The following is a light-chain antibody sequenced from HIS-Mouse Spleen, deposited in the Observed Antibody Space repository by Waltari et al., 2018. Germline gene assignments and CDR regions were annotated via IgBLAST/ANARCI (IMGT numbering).Light chain of an antibody. CDR3: AAWDDSLNGNYV. CDR1: SPNIGSTT. Sequence: QSVLTQPPSASGTPGQRVTISCSGSSPNIGSTTGTWYQPLPATAPTLLIYSNNQRPSGVPDRFSGSKSGTSASLAISGLQSEDEADYYCAAWDDSLNGNYVFGTGTKVTVL. CDR2: SNN. J-gene: IGLJ1*01. V-gene: IGLV1-44*01.